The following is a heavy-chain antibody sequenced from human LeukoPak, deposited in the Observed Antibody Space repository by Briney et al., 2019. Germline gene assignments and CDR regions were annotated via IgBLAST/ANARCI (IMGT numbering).Heavy chain of an antibody. CDR3: AKGGGVTGDV. CDR1: GFTFNNYV. CDR2: VSCSGTVA. J-gene: IGHJ6*02. D-gene: IGHD3-10*01. V-gene: IGHV3-23*01. Sequence: GGSLRLSCAASGFTFNNYVMSWVRQAPGKGLEWVARVSCSGTVAFYADSVKGRVTMSRHNSQNNLYLQMKSLLAEDTATYYCAKGGGVTGDVWGQGNTVTVSS.